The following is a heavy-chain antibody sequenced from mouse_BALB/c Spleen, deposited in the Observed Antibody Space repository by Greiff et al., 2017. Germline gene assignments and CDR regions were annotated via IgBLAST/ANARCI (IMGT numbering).Heavy chain of an antibody. CDR2: IWAGGST. D-gene: IGHD1-1*01. CDR3: ARESYGSLYYYAMDY. Sequence: VQLQESGPGLVAPSQSLSITCTVSGFSLTSYGVHWVRQPPGKGLEWLGVIWAGGSTNYNSALMSRLSISKDNSKSQVFLKMNSLQTDDTAMYYCARESYGSLYYYAMDYWGQGTSVTVSS. V-gene: IGHV2-9*02. J-gene: IGHJ4*01. CDR1: GFSLTSYG.